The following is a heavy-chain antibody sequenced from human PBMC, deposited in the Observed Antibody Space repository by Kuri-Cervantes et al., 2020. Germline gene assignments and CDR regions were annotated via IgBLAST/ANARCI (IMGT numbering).Heavy chain of an antibody. V-gene: IGHV4-39*07. CDR3: ASEHYYDSSGYY. CDR2: IYYSGST. CDR1: GGSISSSSYY. J-gene: IGHJ4*02. Sequence: GSLRLSCTVSGGSISSSSYYWGWIRQPPGKGLEWIGSIYYSGSTNYNPSLKSRVTISVDTSKNQFSLKLSSVTAADTAVYYCASEHYYDSSGYYLGQGTLVTVSS. D-gene: IGHD3-22*01.